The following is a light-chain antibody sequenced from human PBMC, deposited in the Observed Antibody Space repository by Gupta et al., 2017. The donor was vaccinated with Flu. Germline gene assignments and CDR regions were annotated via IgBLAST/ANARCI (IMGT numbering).Light chain of an antibody. CDR2: AAS. CDR3: QQDDSYPPI. Sequence: AIRMTQSPSSFSASTGDRVTITCRASQGISSYLAWYQQKPGKAPKLLIYAASTLQSGVPSRFSGSGSGTDFTLTISCLQSEDFATYYCQQDDSYPPIFGQGTKLEIK. V-gene: IGKV1-8*01. J-gene: IGKJ2*01. CDR1: QGISSY.